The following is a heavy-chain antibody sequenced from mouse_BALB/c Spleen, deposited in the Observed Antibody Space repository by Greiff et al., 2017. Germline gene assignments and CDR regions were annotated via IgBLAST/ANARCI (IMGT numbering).Heavy chain of an antibody. D-gene: IGHD1-1*01. CDR1: GYSITSDYA. J-gene: IGHJ3*01. V-gene: IGHV3-2*02. CDR2: ISYSGST. Sequence: EVQLQQSGPGLVKPSQSLSLTCTVTGYSITSDYAWNWIRQFPGNKLEWMGYISYSGSTSYNPSLKSRISITRDTSKNQFFLQLNSVTTEDTATYYCARHYGSPAWFAYWGQGTLVTVSA. CDR3: ARHYGSPAWFAY.